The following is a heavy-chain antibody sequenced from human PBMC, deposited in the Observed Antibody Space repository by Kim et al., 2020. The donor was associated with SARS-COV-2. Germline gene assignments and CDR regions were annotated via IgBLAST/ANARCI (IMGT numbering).Heavy chain of an antibody. CDR3: ARDDGGSGWPPVYYYGMDV. J-gene: IGHJ6*02. CDR2: ISAYNGNT. V-gene: IGHV1-18*04. Sequence: ASVKVSCKASGYTFTSYGISWVRQAPGQGLEWMGWISAYNGNTNYAQKLQGRVTMTTDTSTSTAYMELRSLRSDDTAVYYCARDDGGSGWPPVYYYGMDVWGQGTTVTVSS. D-gene: IGHD6-19*01. CDR1: GYTFTSYG.